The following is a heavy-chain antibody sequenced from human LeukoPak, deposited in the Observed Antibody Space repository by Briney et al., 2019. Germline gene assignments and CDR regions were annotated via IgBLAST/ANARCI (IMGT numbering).Heavy chain of an antibody. V-gene: IGHV4-34*01. CDR3: ARAPGITMIVVANDAFGI. D-gene: IGHD3-22*01. J-gene: IGHJ3*02. Sequence: SETLSLTCAVYGGSFSGYYWSWIRQPPGKGLEWIGEINHSGSTNYNPSLKSRVTISVDTSKNQLSLKLSSVTAADTAVYYCARAPGITMIVVANDAFGIWGQGTMVTVSS. CDR1: GGSFSGYY. CDR2: INHSGST.